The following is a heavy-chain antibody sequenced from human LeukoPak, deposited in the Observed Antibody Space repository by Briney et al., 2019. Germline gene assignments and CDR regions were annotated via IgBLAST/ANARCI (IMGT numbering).Heavy chain of an antibody. V-gene: IGHV4-38-2*02. Sequence: PSETLSLTCTVSNYSIRSNYYWGWIRQPPGKGLEWIGSIYHSGSTYYNPSLKSRVTISVDTSKNHFSLRLTSVTAADTAVYYCARVPARRVVTTPTYFDSWGQGTLVTVSS. J-gene: IGHJ4*02. CDR3: ARVPARRVVTTPTYFDS. CDR1: NYSIRSNYY. D-gene: IGHD2-21*02. CDR2: IYHSGST.